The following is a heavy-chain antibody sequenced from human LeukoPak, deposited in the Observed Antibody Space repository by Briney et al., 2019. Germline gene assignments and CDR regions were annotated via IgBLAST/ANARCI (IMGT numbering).Heavy chain of an antibody. V-gene: IGHV3-53*01. J-gene: IGHJ4*02. CDR1: GFTLSGDY. Sequence: GGSLRLSCAASGFTLSGDYMSWVRQAPGKGLEWVSVIFGAATTYYADSVKGRFTVSRDNSKNTLYLQMNSLRAEDTAVYYCARDHNWGFDHWGQGTLVTVSS. CDR3: ARDHNWGFDH. CDR2: IFGAATT. D-gene: IGHD3-16*01.